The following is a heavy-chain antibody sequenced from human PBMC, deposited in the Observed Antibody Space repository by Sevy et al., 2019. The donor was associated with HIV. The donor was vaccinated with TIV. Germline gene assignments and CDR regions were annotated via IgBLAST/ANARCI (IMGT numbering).Heavy chain of an antibody. CDR3: ASSLLVDGRWGPQYGMDV. J-gene: IGHJ6*02. CDR1: GFIFSDRY. CDR2: ITSNGNTI. Sequence: GESLKISCAASGFIFSDRYMNWIRQAPGKGLEWIAYITSNGNTIYYADSVKVRFTISRDKAKNSLFLQMNSLRAEDTAVYYCASSLLVDGRWGPQYGMDVWGQGTTVTVSS. D-gene: IGHD3-16*01. V-gene: IGHV3-11*01.